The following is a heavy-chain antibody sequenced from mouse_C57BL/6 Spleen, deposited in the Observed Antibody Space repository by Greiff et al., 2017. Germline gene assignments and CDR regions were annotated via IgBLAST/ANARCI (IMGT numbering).Heavy chain of an antibody. CDR1: GYAFSSSW. CDR3: ARDSITTAFDY. Sequence: VKLVESGPELVKPGASVKISCKASGYAFSSSWMNWVKQRPGKGLEWIGRIYPGDGDTNYNGKFKGKATLTADKSSSTAYMQLSSLTSEDSAVYFCARDSITTAFDYWGQGTTLTVSS. V-gene: IGHV1-82*01. CDR2: IYPGDGDT. D-gene: IGHD1-2*01. J-gene: IGHJ2*01.